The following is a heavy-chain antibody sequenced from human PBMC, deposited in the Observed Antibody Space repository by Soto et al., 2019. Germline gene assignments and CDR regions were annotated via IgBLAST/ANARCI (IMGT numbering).Heavy chain of an antibody. V-gene: IGHV1-2*04. Sequence: ASVKVSCKASGYTFTSYGISWVRQAPGQGLEWMGWINPNSGGTNYAQKFQGWVTMTRDTSISTAYMELSRLRSDDTAVYYCARSLGGAAAGPYYYYYYGMDVWGQWTTVTVSS. CDR3: ARSLGGAAAGPYYYYYYGMDV. CDR1: GYTFTSYG. J-gene: IGHJ6*02. D-gene: IGHD6-13*01. CDR2: INPNSGGT.